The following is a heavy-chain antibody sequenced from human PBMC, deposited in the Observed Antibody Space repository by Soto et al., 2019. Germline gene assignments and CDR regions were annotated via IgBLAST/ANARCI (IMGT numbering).Heavy chain of an antibody. Sequence: PGGSLRLSCAASVFTFSSYAMSWVRQAPGKGLEWVSAISGSGGSTYYADSVKGRFTISRDNSKNTLYLQMNSLRAEETAVYYSANHYYDSSGYYYGTYYFDYWGQGTLVTVSS. CDR1: VFTFSSYA. J-gene: IGHJ4*02. CDR2: ISGSGGST. V-gene: IGHV3-23*01. D-gene: IGHD3-22*01. CDR3: ANHYYDSSGYYYGTYYFDY.